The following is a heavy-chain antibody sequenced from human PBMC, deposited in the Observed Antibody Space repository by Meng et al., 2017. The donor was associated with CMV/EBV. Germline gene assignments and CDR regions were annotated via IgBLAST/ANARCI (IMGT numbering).Heavy chain of an antibody. V-gene: IGHV4-59*01. Sequence: SETLSLTCTVSGGSISSYYWSWIRQPPGKGLEWIGYIYYSGSTNYNPSLKSRVTSSVDTSKNHFSLKLSFVTAADTAVYYCARVSVVVPAAIGNGRMDVWGQGTTVTVSS. D-gene: IGHD2-2*01. CDR1: GGSISSYY. CDR2: IYYSGST. J-gene: IGHJ6*02. CDR3: ARVSVVVPAAIGNGRMDV.